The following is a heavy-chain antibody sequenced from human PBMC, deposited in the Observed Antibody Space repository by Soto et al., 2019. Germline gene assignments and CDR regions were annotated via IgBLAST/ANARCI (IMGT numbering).Heavy chain of an antibody. Sequence: SETLSLTCAVYGGSFSDYFWTWIRQPPGKGLEWIGEINHSGSTNFNPSLKSRVAISADTSRDQFSLRVTSVTAADTAVYYCAGREFASSSFHYYYYAVDVWGQGTTVTVSS. CDR3: AGREFASSSFHYYYYAVDV. D-gene: IGHD6-6*01. CDR1: GGSFSDYF. V-gene: IGHV4-34*01. CDR2: INHSGST. J-gene: IGHJ6*02.